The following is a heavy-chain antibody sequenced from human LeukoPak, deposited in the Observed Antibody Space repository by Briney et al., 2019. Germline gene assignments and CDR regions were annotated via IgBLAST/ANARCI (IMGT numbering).Heavy chain of an antibody. CDR3: ASGGYYFDY. J-gene: IGHJ4*02. CDR2: INHSGSS. CDR1: GGSFSGYY. Sequence: SETLSLTCAVYGGSFSGYYWSWIRQPPGKGLEWIGEINHSGSSNYNPSLKSRVTISVDTSKNQFSLKLSSVTAADTAVYYCASGGYYFDYWGQGTLVTVSS. V-gene: IGHV4-34*01.